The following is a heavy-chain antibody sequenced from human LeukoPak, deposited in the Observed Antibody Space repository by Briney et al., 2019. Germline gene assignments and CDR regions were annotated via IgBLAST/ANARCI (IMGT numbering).Heavy chain of an antibody. CDR3: ASGPTPTIFGAWFDP. CDR1: GYTFTGYY. V-gene: IGHV1-2*02. Sequence: ASVKVSCKASGYTFTGYYMHWVRQAPGQGLEWMGWINPNSGGTNYAQKFQGRVTMTRDTSISTAYMELSRLRSDDTAVYYCASGPTPTIFGAWFDPWGQGTLVTVSS. J-gene: IGHJ5*02. D-gene: IGHD3-3*01. CDR2: INPNSGGT.